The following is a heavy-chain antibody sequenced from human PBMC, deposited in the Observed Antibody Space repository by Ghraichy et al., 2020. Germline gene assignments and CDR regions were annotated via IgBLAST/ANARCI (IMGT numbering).Heavy chain of an antibody. D-gene: IGHD6-19*01. CDR2: ISAYNGNT. V-gene: IGHV1-18*01. CDR1: GYTFTSYG. CDR3: ARDRIAVAGTGYNWFDP. J-gene: IGHJ5*02. Sequence: ASVKVSCKASGYTFTSYGISWVRQAPGQGLEWMGWISAYNGNTNYAQKLQGRVTMTTDTSTSTAYMELRSLRSDDTAVYYCARDRIAVAGTGYNWFDPWGQGTLVTVSS.